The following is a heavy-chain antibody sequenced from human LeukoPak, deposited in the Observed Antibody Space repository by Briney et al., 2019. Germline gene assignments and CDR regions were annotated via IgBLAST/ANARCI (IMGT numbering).Heavy chain of an antibody. CDR3: AKDPLGSGYGRYFDY. CDR2: ISYYGSNK. Sequence: GRPLSLPCGASGFTFSSYGMLWVRQAPAKGLEWVAGISYYGSNKYYEDSVKGRCTISRDNFKNTLYLQINSLRAEDTAVYYCAKDPLGSGYGRYFDYWGQGTLVTVSS. J-gene: IGHJ4*02. CDR1: GFTFSSYG. D-gene: IGHD3-22*01. V-gene: IGHV3-30*18.